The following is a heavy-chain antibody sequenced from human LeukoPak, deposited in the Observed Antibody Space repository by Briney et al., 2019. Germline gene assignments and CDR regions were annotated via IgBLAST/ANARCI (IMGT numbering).Heavy chain of an antibody. Sequence: SETLSLTCTVSGGSISNSNSYWGWIRQSPGKGLEWIANIYYSGSTYYNPSLKSRLTISVDTSKNQFSLKLSSVTAADTAVYYCARSRWFYFDYWGQGTLVTVSS. J-gene: IGHJ4*02. CDR1: GGSISNSNSY. D-gene: IGHD4-23*01. V-gene: IGHV4-39*07. CDR3: ARSRWFYFDY. CDR2: IYYSGST.